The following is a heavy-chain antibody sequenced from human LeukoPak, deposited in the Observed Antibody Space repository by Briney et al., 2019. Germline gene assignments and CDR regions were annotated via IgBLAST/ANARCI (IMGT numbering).Heavy chain of an antibody. CDR1: GGSISSYY. CDR3: ARLGLTPFDY. J-gene: IGHJ4*02. Sequence: SETLSLTCTVSGGSISSYYWGWIRQPPGKGLEWIGSIYHSGSTYYNPSLKSRVTISVDTSKNQFSLKLSSVTAADTAVYYCARLGLTPFDYWGQGTLVTVSS. D-gene: IGHD7-27*01. V-gene: IGHV4-38-2*02. CDR2: IYHSGST.